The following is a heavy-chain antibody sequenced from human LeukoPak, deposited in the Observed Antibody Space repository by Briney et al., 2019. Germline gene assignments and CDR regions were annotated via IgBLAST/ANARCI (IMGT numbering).Heavy chain of an antibody. CDR3: ARDLRFGELLYYFDY. CDR2: ISGSGGST. J-gene: IGHJ4*02. CDR1: GFTFSSYG. Sequence: GGSLRLSCAASGFTFSSYGMSWVRQAPGKGLEWVSAISGSGGSTYYADFVKGRFTISRDNAKNSLYLQMNSLRAEDTAVYYCARDLRFGELLYYFDYWGQGTLVTVSS. V-gene: IGHV3-23*01. D-gene: IGHD3-10*01.